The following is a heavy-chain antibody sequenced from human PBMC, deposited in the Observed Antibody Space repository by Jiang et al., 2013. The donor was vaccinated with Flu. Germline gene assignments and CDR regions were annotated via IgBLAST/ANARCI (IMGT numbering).Heavy chain of an antibody. D-gene: IGHD1-26*01. V-gene: IGHV4-38-2*02. J-gene: IGHJ4*02. Sequence: KPSETLSLTCTVSGYSISSGYYWGWIRQPPGKGLEWIGSIYHSGSTYYNPSLKSRVTISVDTSKNQFSLKLSSVTAADTAVYYCARDGGVGATPIGYWGQGTLVTVSS. CDR3: ARDGGVGATPIGY. CDR1: GYSISSGYY. CDR2: IYHSGST.